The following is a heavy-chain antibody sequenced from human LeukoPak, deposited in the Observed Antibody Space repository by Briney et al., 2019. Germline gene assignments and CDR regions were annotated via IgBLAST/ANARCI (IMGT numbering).Heavy chain of an antibody. J-gene: IGHJ6*03. CDR2: ISGSGGST. V-gene: IGHV3-23*01. D-gene: IGHD2-2*01. Sequence: GGSLRLSCAASGFTFSSYAMSWVRQAPGKGLEWVSAISGSGGSTYYADSVKGRFTISRDNSKNTLYLQMNSLRAEDTAVYYCAKTPSSTSIYCYYYMDVWGKGTTVTVSS. CDR1: GFTFSSYA. CDR3: AKTPSSTSIYCYYYMDV.